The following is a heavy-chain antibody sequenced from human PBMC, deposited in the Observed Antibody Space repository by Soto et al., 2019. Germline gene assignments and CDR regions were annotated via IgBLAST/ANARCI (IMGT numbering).Heavy chain of an antibody. V-gene: IGHV4-34*01. D-gene: IGHD6-13*01. J-gene: IGHJ6*02. CDR2: INHSGST. CDR1: GGSFSGYY. CDR3: ARAWSRRWYLISDI. Sequence: SETLSLTCAGYGGSFSGYYWSWIRQPPGKGLEWIGEINHSGSTNYNPSLKSRVTISVDTSKNQFSLKLSSVTAADTAVYYCARAWSRRWYLISDISGPAPMVTASS.